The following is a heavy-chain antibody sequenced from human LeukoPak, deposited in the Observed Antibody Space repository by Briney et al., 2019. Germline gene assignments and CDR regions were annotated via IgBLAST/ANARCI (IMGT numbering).Heavy chain of an antibody. CDR3: ARERYSSSGGFDY. V-gene: IGHV3-30*03. CDR2: ISYDGSNK. D-gene: IGHD6-6*01. J-gene: IGHJ4*02. Sequence: GGSLRLSCAASGFTFSNAWMSWVRQAPGKGLEWVSAISYDGSNKYYADSVKGRFTISRDNSKNTLYLQMNSLRAEETAIYYCARERYSSSGGFDYWGQGTLVTVSS. CDR1: GFTFSNAW.